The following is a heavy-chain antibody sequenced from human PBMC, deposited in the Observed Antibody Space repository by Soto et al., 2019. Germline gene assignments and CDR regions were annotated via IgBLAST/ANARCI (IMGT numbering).Heavy chain of an antibody. Sequence: EVQLVESGGGLVNPGGSLRLSCAASGFTFSSYAMNWVRQAPGKGLEWVSYISSSSSNIYYADSLQGRFTISRDNAKNSLYLLMNRLGAEEPAVYYCARGSGGRTVPFDSWGQGALVTVSS. CDR3: ARGSGGRTVPFDS. V-gene: IGHV3-21*06. D-gene: IGHD4-4*01. J-gene: IGHJ4*02. CDR2: ISSSSSNI. CDR1: GFTFSSYA.